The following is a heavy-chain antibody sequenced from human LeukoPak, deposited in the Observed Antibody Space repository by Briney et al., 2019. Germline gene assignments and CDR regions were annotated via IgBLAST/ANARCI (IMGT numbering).Heavy chain of an antibody. D-gene: IGHD3-10*01. V-gene: IGHV3-74*01. CDR2: ITTDGSTT. J-gene: IGHJ4*02. Sequence: PGGSLRLSCAVSGFTFSNYWMHWVRQAPGKGLVWVSRITTDGSTTYYADAVKGRFTISRDNAKNTLYLQMSSLRADDTAVYYCTPGGGQGTLVCVSS. CDR3: TPG. CDR1: GFTFSNYW.